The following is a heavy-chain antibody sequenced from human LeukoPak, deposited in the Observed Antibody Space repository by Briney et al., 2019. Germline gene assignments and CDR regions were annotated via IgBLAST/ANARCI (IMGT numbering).Heavy chain of an antibody. J-gene: IGHJ6*01. CDR1: GFTFSSYG. Sequence: GRSLRLSCAASGFTFSSYGMHWVRQAPGKGLEWVAVISYDGSNKYYADSVKGRFPISRDNSKNTLYLQMNRLRPEDTAVHDRAKNFYDSWCLYYFGNDVWGQGTTVTVSS. V-gene: IGHV3-30*18. CDR3: AKNFYDSWCLYYFGNDV. D-gene: IGHD3-22*01. CDR2: ISYDGSNK.